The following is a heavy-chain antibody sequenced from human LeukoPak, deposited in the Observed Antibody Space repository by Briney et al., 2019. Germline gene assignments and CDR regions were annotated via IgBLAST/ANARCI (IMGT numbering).Heavy chain of an antibody. D-gene: IGHD6-13*01. Sequence: PGGSLRLSCEASGFTFNTCAMSWVRQAPGKGLEWVSAISGSGGSTYYADSVKGRFTISRDNSKNTLYLQMNSLRAEDTAVYYCAKDLGFVGIADKEDAFDIWGQGTMVTVSS. CDR1: GFTFNTCA. J-gene: IGHJ3*02. CDR2: ISGSGGST. CDR3: AKDLGFVGIADKEDAFDI. V-gene: IGHV3-23*01.